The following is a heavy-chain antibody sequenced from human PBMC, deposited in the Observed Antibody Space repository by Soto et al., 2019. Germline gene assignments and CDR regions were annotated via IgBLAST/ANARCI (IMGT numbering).Heavy chain of an antibody. V-gene: IGHV2-5*02. CDR3: APSTVATEPGWFDP. J-gene: IGHJ5*02. Sequence: QITLKESGPTLVKPTQTLTLTCTFSGFSLSTTGVGVGWIRQPPGKALEWLALIYWDDDQRYSPSLKSRLTTTKDTATNRLVLTMANMDPVDTATYYCAPSTVATEPGWFDPWGQGTLVTVSS. CDR1: GFSLSTTGVG. D-gene: IGHD4-17*01. CDR2: IYWDDDQ.